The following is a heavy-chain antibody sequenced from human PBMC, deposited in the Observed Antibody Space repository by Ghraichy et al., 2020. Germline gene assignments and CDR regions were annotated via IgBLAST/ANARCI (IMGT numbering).Heavy chain of an antibody. D-gene: IGHD2-2*01. CDR2: INPNSGGT. J-gene: IGHJ6*02. CDR1: GYTFTGYY. V-gene: IGHV1-2*02. CDR3: ARGHCSSAGCYELYYYGINV. Sequence: ASVKVSCKASGYTFTGYYIQWVRRAPGQGLEWMGWINPNSGGTDTAQKFQGRVTMTRDTSISTAYMELSRLRADDTAVYYCARGHCSSAGCYELYYYGINVWGQGTTVTVSS.